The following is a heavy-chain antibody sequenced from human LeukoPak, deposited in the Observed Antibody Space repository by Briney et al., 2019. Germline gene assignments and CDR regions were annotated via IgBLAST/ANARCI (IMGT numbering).Heavy chain of an antibody. D-gene: IGHD3-10*01. J-gene: IGHJ4*02. CDR2: IKQDGSET. Sequence: GGSLRLSCAASGFTFSDYWMSWVRQAPGKGLEWVANIKQDGSETYYVDSVKGRFTISRDNAKKPLYLQMNSLRAEDTAVYCCAGHTTMGYWGQGTLVTVSS. V-gene: IGHV3-7*05. CDR3: AGHTTMGY. CDR1: GFTFSDYW.